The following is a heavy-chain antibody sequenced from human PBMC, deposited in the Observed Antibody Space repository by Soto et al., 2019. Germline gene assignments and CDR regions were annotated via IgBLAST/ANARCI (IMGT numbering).Heavy chain of an antibody. CDR1: GYTFTSYY. CDR3: ASNGYGSTWHSWFDP. Sequence: ASVKVSCKASGYTFTSYYMHWVRQAPGQGLEWMGIINPSGGSTSYAQKFQGRVTMTRDTSTSTVYMELSSLRSEDTAVYYCASNGYGSTWHSWFDPWGQGTLVTVSS. D-gene: IGHD6-13*01. J-gene: IGHJ5*02. V-gene: IGHV1-46*03. CDR2: INPSGGST.